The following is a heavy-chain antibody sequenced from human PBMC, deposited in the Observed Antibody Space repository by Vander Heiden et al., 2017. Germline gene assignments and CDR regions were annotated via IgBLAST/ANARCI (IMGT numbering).Heavy chain of an antibody. Sequence: EVQLVESGGGLVQPGGSLRLSCAASGFTFSNYWMSWVRQAPGKGLEWVANIKKDGSEKYYVDSVKGRFTISRDNAKNSLYLQMKSLRAEDTAVYYCARSNGWYAGGLQHWGQGTLVTVSS. J-gene: IGHJ1*01. CDR1: GFTFSNYW. D-gene: IGHD6-19*01. V-gene: IGHV3-7*01. CDR3: ARSNGWYAGGLQH. CDR2: IKKDGSEK.